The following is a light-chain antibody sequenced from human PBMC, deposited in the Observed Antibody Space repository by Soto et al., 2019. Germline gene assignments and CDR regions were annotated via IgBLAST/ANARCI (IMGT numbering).Light chain of an antibody. V-gene: IGKV3-15*01. Sequence: EVVMTQSQGTLSVSPGERASLFCRASQSVSGNLAWYQQKPGQAPRLLIYGASTRATGIPARFTGSRSGTEFTLTINGLQSEDFAVYYCQRYNNWPLTFGGGTKVDI. J-gene: IGKJ4*01. CDR3: QRYNNWPLT. CDR2: GAS. CDR1: QSVSGN.